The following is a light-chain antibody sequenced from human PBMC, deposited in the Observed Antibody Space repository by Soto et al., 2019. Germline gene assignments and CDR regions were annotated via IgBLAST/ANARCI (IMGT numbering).Light chain of an antibody. CDR1: SSDVGGYNY. CDR2: EVS. J-gene: IGLJ2*01. CDR3: SSYTSSSNVV. Sequence: QSVLTQPASVSGSPGQSITISCTGTSSDVGGYNYVSWYQHHPGKAPKLMIYEVSNRPSGVSNRFSGSKSGNTASLTISGLQAEDGADYYCSSYTSSSNVVFGGGTKLTVL. V-gene: IGLV2-14*01.